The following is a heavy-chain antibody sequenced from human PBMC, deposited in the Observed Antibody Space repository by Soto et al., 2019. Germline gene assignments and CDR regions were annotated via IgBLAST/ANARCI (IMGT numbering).Heavy chain of an antibody. Sequence: WGSLRLSCAASGFTFVSYGIRCVRHSPLKWREWVGVIWYDGSNKYYADSVKGRFTISRDNSKNTLYLQMNSLRAEDTAVYYCARDGAKLGYSYGSIGNWFDPWGQGILVTVSS. CDR3: ARDGAKLGYSYGSIGNWFDP. D-gene: IGHD5-18*01. J-gene: IGHJ5*02. CDR1: GFTFVSYG. V-gene: IGHV3-33*01. CDR2: IWYDGSNK.